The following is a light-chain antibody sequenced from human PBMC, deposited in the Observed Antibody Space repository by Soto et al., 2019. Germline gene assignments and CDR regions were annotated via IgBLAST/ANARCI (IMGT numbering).Light chain of an antibody. CDR2: AAS. J-gene: IGKJ1*01. CDR3: QQYNYYPLT. CDR1: QGISSY. Sequence: IQLTQSPSSLSASVGDRVTVTCRASQGISSYLAWYQQKPGKAPKLLIYAASTLQSGVPSRFSGSGFGTDFTLTISSLQPDDFATYYCQQYNYYPLTFGQGTKV. V-gene: IGKV1-9*01.